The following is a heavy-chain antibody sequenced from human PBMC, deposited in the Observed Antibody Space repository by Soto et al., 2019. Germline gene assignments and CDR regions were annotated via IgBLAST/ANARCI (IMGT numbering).Heavy chain of an antibody. J-gene: IGHJ5*02. CDR2: IYYSGST. D-gene: IGHD3-10*01. CDR1: GGSISSYY. Sequence: ENLYLTCTVSGGSISSYYWCWLRPPPGKGLEWIGYIYYSGSTYYNPSLKSRVTISVDTSKNQFSLKLSSVTAADTAVYYCPRNWRFGELLGWFDPWGQGTLVTVSS. V-gene: IGHV4-59*06. CDR3: PRNWRFGELLGWFDP.